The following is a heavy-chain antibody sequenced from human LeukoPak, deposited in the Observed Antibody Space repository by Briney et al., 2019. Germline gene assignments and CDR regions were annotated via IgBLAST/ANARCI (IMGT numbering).Heavy chain of an antibody. CDR2: IIPIFGTA. CDR1: GGTFSSYA. J-gene: IGHJ6*03. V-gene: IGHV1-69*13. CDR3: ARVAGLRYYMDA. D-gene: IGHD6-13*01. Sequence: ASVKVSCKASGGTFSSYAISWVRQAPGQGLEWMGGIIPIFGTANYAQKFQGRVTITADESTSTAYMELSSLRSEDTAVYYCARVAGLRYYMDAWGKGTTVTVSS.